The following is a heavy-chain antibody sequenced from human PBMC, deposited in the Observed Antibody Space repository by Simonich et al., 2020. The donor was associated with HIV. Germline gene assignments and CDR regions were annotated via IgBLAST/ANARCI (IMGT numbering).Heavy chain of an antibody. V-gene: IGHV3-9*01. D-gene: IGHD6-13*01. CDR2: ISWNSGSI. CDR3: AKAFSSSWYGDAFDI. Sequence: EVQLVESGGGLVQPGRSLRLSCAASGFTFDDYARDWVRQAPGKGLEWVSGISWNSGSIGYADSVKGRFTISRDNAKNSLYLQMNSLRAEDTALYYCAKAFSSSWYGDAFDIWGQGTMVTVSS. J-gene: IGHJ3*02. CDR1: GFTFDDYA.